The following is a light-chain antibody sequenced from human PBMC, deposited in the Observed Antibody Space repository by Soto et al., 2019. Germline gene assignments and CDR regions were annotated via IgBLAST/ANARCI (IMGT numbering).Light chain of an antibody. V-gene: IGKV3D-20*02. J-gene: IGKJ5*01. CDR3: QQRNIWPPVT. Sequence: EIVLTQSPGTLSLSPGERATLSCRASQRVSSGYLAWYQQKPGQAPRLLIYGASNRATDIPDRFSGRGSGTDFTLTISSLEPEDSAVYYCQQRNIWPPVTFGQGTRLEIK. CDR2: GAS. CDR1: QRVSSGY.